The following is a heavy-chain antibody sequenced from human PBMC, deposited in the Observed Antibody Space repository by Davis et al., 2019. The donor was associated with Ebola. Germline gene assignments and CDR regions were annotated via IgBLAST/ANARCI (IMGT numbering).Heavy chain of an antibody. V-gene: IGHV3-7*03. J-gene: IGHJ4*02. CDR1: GFTFSDYY. D-gene: IGHD6-19*01. Sequence: GESLKISCAASGFTFSDYYMSWVRQAPGKGLEWVANIKQDGSEKYYVDSVKGRFTISRDNAKNSLYLQMNSLRAEDTAVYYCAREGSGGKPLRGPAQTDYWGQGTLVTVSS. CDR2: IKQDGSEK. CDR3: AREGSGGKPLRGPAQTDY.